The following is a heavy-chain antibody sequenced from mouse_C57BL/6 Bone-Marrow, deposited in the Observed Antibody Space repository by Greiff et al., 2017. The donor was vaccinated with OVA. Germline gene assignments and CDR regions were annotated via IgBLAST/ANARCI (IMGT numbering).Heavy chain of an antibody. CDR1: GYTFTSYW. CDR2: IYPSDSET. J-gene: IGHJ3*01. CDR3: ARVALLDYGSTSWFAY. D-gene: IGHD1-1*01. Sequence: VQLQQPGAELVRPGSSVKLSCKASGYTFTSYWMDWVKQRPGQGLEWIGNIYPSDSETHYNQKFKDKATLTVDKSSSTAYMQLSSLTSEDSAVYYCARVALLDYGSTSWFAYWGQGTLVTVSA. V-gene: IGHV1-61*01.